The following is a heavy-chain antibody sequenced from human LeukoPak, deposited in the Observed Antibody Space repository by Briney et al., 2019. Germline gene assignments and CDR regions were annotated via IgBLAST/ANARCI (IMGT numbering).Heavy chain of an antibody. D-gene: IGHD3-22*01. CDR2: IYHSGST. J-gene: IGHJ4*02. Sequence: SETLSLTCAVTGNSITSTYYWGWIRQPPGQGLEWIGSIYHSGSTYYNPSLKSRVTISVDTSKNRFSLKLRSVTAADTAMYYCAGQHDGNGYYFYWGQGTPVTVSS. CDR1: GNSITSTYY. V-gene: IGHV4-38-2*01. CDR3: AGQHDGNGYYFY.